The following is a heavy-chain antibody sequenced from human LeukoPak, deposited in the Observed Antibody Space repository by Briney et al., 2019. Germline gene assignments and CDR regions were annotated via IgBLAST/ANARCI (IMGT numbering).Heavy chain of an antibody. CDR2: INPNSGAR. CDR1: GYTFTGYY. V-gene: IGHV1-2*02. Sequence: ASVKVSCKSSGYTFTGYYVHWVRQTPGQGFEWMGWINPNSGARNYAQRFQGGVTVTRDTSINTAYMELSRLTIDDTAVYYCARDRGSGTFLTDYFDFWGQGTLVTVSS. CDR3: ARDRGSGTFLTDYFDF. D-gene: IGHD3-9*01. J-gene: IGHJ4*02.